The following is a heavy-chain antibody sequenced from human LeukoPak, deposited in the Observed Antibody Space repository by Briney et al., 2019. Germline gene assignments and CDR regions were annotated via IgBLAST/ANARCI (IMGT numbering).Heavy chain of an antibody. CDR1: GFTFSSYA. CDR2: ISGSGGST. D-gene: IGHD3-10*01. V-gene: IGHV3-23*01. Sequence: GGSLRLSCAASGFTFSSYAMSWVRHAPGKGLEWVSGISGSGGSTYYADSVKGRFTISRDSSKNTLYLQMNSLRAEDTAVYYCAKASTMVRGSLISWGQGTLVTVSS. CDR3: AKASTMVRGSLIS. J-gene: IGHJ4*02.